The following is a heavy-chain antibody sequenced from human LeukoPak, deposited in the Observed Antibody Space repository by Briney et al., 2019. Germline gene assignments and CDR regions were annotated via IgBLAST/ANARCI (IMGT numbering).Heavy chain of an antibody. CDR1: GFTFNNYA. CDR2: ISYDGGNK. CDR3: AKDRVAMEYYYYYGMDV. Sequence: GGSLRLSCAASGFTFNNYAMHWVRQAPGKGLEWVAVISYDGGNKYYADSVKGRFTISRDNAKNSLYLQMNSLRAEDTALYYCAKDRVAMEYYYYYGMDVWGQGTTVTVSS. V-gene: IGHV3-30-3*01. D-gene: IGHD5-12*01. J-gene: IGHJ6*02.